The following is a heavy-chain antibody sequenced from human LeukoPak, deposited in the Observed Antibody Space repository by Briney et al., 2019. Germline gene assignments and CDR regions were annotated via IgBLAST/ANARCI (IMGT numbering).Heavy chain of an antibody. J-gene: IGHJ3*02. Sequence: ASVKVSCKASGYTFTSYYMHWVRQAPGQGLEWMGIINPSGGSTSYAQKFQGRVTMTRDTSTSTVYMELSSLGSEDTAVYYCARDYYDSSGFFALPSRTSYAFDIWGQGTMVTVSS. CDR1: GYTFTSYY. CDR2: INPSGGST. CDR3: ARDYYDSSGFFALPSRTSYAFDI. D-gene: IGHD3-22*01. V-gene: IGHV1-46*01.